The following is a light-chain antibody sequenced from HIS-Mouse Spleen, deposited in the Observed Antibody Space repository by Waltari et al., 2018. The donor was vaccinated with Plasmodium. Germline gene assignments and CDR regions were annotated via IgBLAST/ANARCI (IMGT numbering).Light chain of an antibody. CDR1: NIGSKK. V-gene: IGLV3-9*01. CDR3: QVWDSSTV. Sequence: SYELTQPLSVSVALGQTARITCGGNNIGSKKVHWYQQKPGQATVLVIYRDSNRPSGIPDRFSGSNAGNTATLTISRAQAGDEADYYCQVWDSSTVFGGGTKLTVL. CDR2: RDS. J-gene: IGLJ3*02.